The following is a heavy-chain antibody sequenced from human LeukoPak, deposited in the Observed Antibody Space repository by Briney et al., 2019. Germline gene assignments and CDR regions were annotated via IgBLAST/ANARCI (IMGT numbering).Heavy chain of an antibody. J-gene: IGHJ1*01. D-gene: IGHD1-26*01. CDR3: ARGVGAIGASRSAEYFQH. CDR2: IYHSGST. Sequence: SQTLSLTCTVSGGSISSGGYYWSWIRQPPGKGLEWIGYIYHSGSTYFNPSFKSRVTISVDRSKNQFSLKLSSVTAADTAVYYCARGVGAIGASRSAEYFQHWGQGTLVTVSS. CDR1: GGSISSGGYY. V-gene: IGHV4-30-2*01.